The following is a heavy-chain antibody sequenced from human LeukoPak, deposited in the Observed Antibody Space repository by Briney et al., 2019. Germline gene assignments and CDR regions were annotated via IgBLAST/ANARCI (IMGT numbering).Heavy chain of an antibody. V-gene: IGHV4-59*01. D-gene: IGHD3-10*01. J-gene: IGHJ4*02. CDR1: GGSISSYY. Sequence: SETLSLTCTVSGGSISSYYWSWIRQPPGKGLEWIGYIYYSGTTNSNPSLESRVTVSVDTSKKYCSLKLTSVTAADTAVYFCARGDPAGLFDSWGQGHLVTVSS. CDR3: ARGDPAGLFDS. CDR2: IYYSGTT.